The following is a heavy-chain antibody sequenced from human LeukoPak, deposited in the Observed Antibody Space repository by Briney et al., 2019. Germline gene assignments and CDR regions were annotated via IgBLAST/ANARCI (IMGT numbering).Heavy chain of an antibody. CDR3: ARDRGSGSSDAFDI. V-gene: IGHV1-69*13. Sequence: SVKVSCKASGGTFSSYAISWVRQAPGQGLEWMGGIIPIFGTANYAQKFQGRVTITADESTRTAYMELSSLRSEDTAVYYCARDRGSGSSDAFDIWGQGTMVTVSS. CDR2: IIPIFGTA. J-gene: IGHJ3*02. D-gene: IGHD6-19*01. CDR1: GGTFSSYA.